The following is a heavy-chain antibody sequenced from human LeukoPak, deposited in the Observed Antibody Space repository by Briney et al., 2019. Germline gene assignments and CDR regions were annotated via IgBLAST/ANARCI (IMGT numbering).Heavy chain of an antibody. CDR2: INPSGGST. Sequence: ASVKVSCKASGYTFTSYYMHWVRQAPGQGLEWMGIINPSGGSTSYAQKFQGRVTMTGDTSTSTVYMELSSLRSEDTAVYYCARRLATINAFDIWGQGTMVTVSS. CDR1: GYTFTSYY. D-gene: IGHD5-24*01. CDR3: ARRLATINAFDI. V-gene: IGHV1-46*01. J-gene: IGHJ3*02.